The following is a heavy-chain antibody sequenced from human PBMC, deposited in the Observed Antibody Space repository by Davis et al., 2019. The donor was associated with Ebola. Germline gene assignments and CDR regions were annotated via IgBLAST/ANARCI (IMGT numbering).Heavy chain of an antibody. CDR2: IKQDGSEK. Sequence: GESLKISCVVSGFTFSSYWMSWVRQAPGKGLEWVANIKQDGSEKYYVDSVKGRFTISRDNAKNSLYLQMNSLRAEDTAVYYCARPLGYCSGGSCYSGPPDYWGQGTLVTVSS. CDR3: ARPLGYCSGGSCYSGPPDY. V-gene: IGHV3-7*01. J-gene: IGHJ4*02. CDR1: GFTFSSYW. D-gene: IGHD2-15*01.